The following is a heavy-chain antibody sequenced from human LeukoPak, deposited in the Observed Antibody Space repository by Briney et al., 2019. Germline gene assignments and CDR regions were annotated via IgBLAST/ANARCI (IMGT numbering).Heavy chain of an antibody. V-gene: IGHV4-31*03. CDR2: IHYSGST. CDR1: GGSISSGGYY. CDR3: AVRAYYYDSSDYYLDY. D-gene: IGHD3-22*01. J-gene: IGHJ4*02. Sequence: PSETLSLTCTVSGGSISSGGYYWNWIRQHPGKGLEWIGYIHYSGSTYYNPSLKSRITISVDTSKNQFSLKLSSVTAADTAVYYCAVRAYYYDSSDYYLDYWGRGTLVTVSS.